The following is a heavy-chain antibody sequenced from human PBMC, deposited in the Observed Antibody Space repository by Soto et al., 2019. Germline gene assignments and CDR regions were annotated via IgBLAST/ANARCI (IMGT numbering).Heavy chain of an antibody. Sequence: EVQLVESGGGLVEPGRSLRLSCSTSGFTFGDYAMSWYRQAPGKGLEWVGFIRTKAYGETTEYAASVQGRFTVSRDDPKSIAYLQMNSLKTEDTAVYYCTRNQAGIDYWGQGTLVTVSS. CDR3: TRNQAGIDY. J-gene: IGHJ4*02. D-gene: IGHD6-13*01. CDR2: IRTKAYGETT. V-gene: IGHV3-49*03. CDR1: GFTFGDYA.